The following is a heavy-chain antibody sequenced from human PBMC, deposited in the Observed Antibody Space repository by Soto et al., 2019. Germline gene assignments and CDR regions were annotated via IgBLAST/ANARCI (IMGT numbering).Heavy chain of an antibody. Sequence: ASVKVSCKVSGYTLTELSMHWVRQAPGKGLEWMGGFDPEDGETIYAQKFQGRVTMTEDTSTDTAYMELSSLRSEDTAVYYCATWEDIVVVPAAIGVWGQGTTVTVSS. J-gene: IGHJ6*02. V-gene: IGHV1-24*01. CDR2: FDPEDGET. CDR1: GYTLTELS. CDR3: ATWEDIVVVPAAIGV. D-gene: IGHD2-2*01.